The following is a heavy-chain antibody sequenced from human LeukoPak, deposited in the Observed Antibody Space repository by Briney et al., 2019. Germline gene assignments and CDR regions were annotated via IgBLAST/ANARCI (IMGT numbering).Heavy chain of an antibody. J-gene: IGHJ6*02. Sequence: GGFLRLSCAASGFTVSSNYMSWVRQAPGKGLEWVSVIYSGGSTYYADSVKGRFTISRHNSKNTLYLQMNSPRAEDTAVYYCARDFHGPMDVWGQGTTVTVSS. D-gene: IGHD2/OR15-2a*01. CDR3: ARDFHGPMDV. CDR2: IYSGGST. CDR1: GFTVSSNY. V-gene: IGHV3-53*04.